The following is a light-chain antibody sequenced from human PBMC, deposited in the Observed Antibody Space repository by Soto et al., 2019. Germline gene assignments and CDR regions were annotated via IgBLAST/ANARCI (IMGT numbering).Light chain of an antibody. J-gene: IGKJ4*01. CDR1: QSFLYSSNNKNY. CDR3: QQYDISPLT. V-gene: IGKV4-1*01. Sequence: DIVITHSPGSLALSLCERATIDCKSIQSFLYSSNNKNYLGCYQQKPGQPPKLLINWASTRESGVPDRFSGSGSGTDFTLTINSLQAEDVAVYYCQQYDISPLTFGGGTKVDTK. CDR2: WAS.